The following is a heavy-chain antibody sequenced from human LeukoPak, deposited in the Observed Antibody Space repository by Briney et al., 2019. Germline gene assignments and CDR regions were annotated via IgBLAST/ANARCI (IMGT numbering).Heavy chain of an antibody. D-gene: IGHD2-21*01. CDR3: ARGSEIPNWFDP. CDR1: GYTFTSYD. V-gene: IGHV1-8*01. CDR2: MNPNSGNT. J-gene: IGHJ5*02. Sequence: ASVKVSCKASGYTFTSYDINWVRQATGQRLEWMGWMNPNSGNTGYAQKFQGRVTMTRNTSISTAYMELSSLRSEDTAVYYCARGSEIPNWFDPWGQGTLVTVSS.